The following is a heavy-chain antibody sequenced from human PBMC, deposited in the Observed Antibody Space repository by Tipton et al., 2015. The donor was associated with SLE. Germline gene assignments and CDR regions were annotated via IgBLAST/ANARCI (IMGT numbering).Heavy chain of an antibody. CDR3: ARGGDILTGYNPI. Sequence: TLSLTCAVYGGSFSGYYWSWIRQPPGKGLEYIGEINHRGSTNYNPSLKSRVTISVDTSKNQFSLKLSSVTAADTAVYYCARGGDILTGYNPIWGQGTLVTVSS. V-gene: IGHV4-34*01. CDR1: GGSFSGYY. D-gene: IGHD3-9*01. CDR2: INHRGST. J-gene: IGHJ4*02.